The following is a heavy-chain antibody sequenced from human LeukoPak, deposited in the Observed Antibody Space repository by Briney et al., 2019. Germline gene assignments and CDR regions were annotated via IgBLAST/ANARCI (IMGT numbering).Heavy chain of an antibody. Sequence: ASVKVSCKASGYTFTSYGISWVRQAPGQGLEWMGWISAYNGNTNYAQKLQGRVTMTTDTSTSTAYMELRSLRSDDTAVYYCARSPPYCSGGSCFDYWGQGTLVTVSS. CDR3: ARSPPYCSGGSCFDY. J-gene: IGHJ4*02. V-gene: IGHV1-18*01. CDR1: GYTFTSYG. CDR2: ISAYNGNT. D-gene: IGHD2-15*01.